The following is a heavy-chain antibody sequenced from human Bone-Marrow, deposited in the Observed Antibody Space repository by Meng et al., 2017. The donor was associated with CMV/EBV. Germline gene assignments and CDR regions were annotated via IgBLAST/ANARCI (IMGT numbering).Heavy chain of an antibody. CDR3: AREDCSSTSCYEYYYYGMDV. J-gene: IGHJ6*02. V-gene: IGHV1-18*01. D-gene: IGHD2-2*01. Sequence: ASVKVSCKASGYTFTSYDINWVRQAPGQGLEWMGWISAYNGNTNYAQKLQGRVTMTTDTSTSTAYMELRSLRSDDTAVYYCAREDCSSTSCYEYYYYGMDVWGQGTTVTVSS. CDR2: ISAYNGNT. CDR1: GYTFTSYD.